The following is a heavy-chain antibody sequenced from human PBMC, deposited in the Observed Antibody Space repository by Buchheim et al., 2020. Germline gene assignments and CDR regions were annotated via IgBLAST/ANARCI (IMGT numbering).Heavy chain of an antibody. D-gene: IGHD6-19*01. J-gene: IGHJ2*01. Sequence: EVQLVESGGGLVQPGGSLRLSCAASGFTFSSYWMHWVRQAPGKGLVWVSRINSDGSSTSYADSVKGRFTIYRDNAKNTLYLQINSLRAEDTAVYYCAGGQQWLAHSRHWYFDLWGRGTL. CDR3: AGGQQWLAHSRHWYFDL. CDR1: GFTFSSYW. CDR2: INSDGSST. V-gene: IGHV3-74*01.